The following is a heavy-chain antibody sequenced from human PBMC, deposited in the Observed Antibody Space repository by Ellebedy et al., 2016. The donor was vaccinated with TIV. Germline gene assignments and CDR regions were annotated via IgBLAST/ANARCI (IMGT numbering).Heavy chain of an antibody. CDR1: GFPASSYY. D-gene: IGHD4-23*01. V-gene: IGHV3-53*01. CDR2: IYSGGST. Sequence: PGGSLRLSCAASGFPASSYYMSWVRQSPGKGLEWVSIIYSGGSTYYADSVKGRFTISRDNSKNTLFLQMNSLRDEDTAVYYCTKDSGWEHEYWGQGTLVTVSS. J-gene: IGHJ4*02. CDR3: TKDSGWEHEY.